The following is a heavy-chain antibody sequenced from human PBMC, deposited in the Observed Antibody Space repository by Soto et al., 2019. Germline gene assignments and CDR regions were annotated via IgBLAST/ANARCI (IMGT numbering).Heavy chain of an antibody. CDR3: ARADIVATILTFGY. D-gene: IGHD5-12*01. CDR1: GFTFSSYG. CDR2: IWYDGSNK. Sequence: QVQLVESGGGVVQPGRSLRLSCAASGFTFSSYGMHWVRQAPGKGLEWVAVIWYDGSNKYYADSVKGRFTISRDNSKNTLYLQMNSLRAEDTAVYYCARADIVATILTFGYWGQGTLVTVSS. V-gene: IGHV3-33*01. J-gene: IGHJ4*02.